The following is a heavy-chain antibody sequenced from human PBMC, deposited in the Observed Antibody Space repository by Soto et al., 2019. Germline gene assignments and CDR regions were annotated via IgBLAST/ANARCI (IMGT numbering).Heavy chain of an antibody. J-gene: IGHJ5*02. CDR2: IWYDGSNK. V-gene: IGHV3-33*01. Sequence: GGSLRVSWAASGFTFSSYGMHRVRQAPGKGLEWVAVIWYDGSNKYYADSVKGRFTISRDNSKNTLYLQMNSLGAEDTAVYYCARDSSRYDTLTGYYDAWGQGTLVTVSS. D-gene: IGHD3-9*01. CDR1: GFTFSSYG. CDR3: ARDSSRYDTLTGYYDA.